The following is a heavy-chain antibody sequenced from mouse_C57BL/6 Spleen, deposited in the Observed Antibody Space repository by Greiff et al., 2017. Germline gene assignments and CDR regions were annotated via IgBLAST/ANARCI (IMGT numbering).Heavy chain of an antibody. Sequence: VQLQQPGAELVKPGASVKMSCKASGYTFTSYWITWVKQRPGQGLEWIGDIYPGSGSTNYDEKFKSKATLAVDTSSSTAYMQLSSLTSEDSAVFYSARWGYYGSSYGDAMDYWGQGTSVTVSS. J-gene: IGHJ4*01. CDR1: GYTFTSYW. V-gene: IGHV1-55*01. CDR2: IYPGSGST. D-gene: IGHD1-1*01. CDR3: ARWGYYGSSYGDAMDY.